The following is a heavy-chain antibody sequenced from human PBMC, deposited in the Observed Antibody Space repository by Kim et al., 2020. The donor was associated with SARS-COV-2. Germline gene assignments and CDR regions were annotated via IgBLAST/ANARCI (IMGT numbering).Heavy chain of an antibody. Sequence: GGSLRLSCAASGFTFRNYNMHWVRQGPGKGLEWVSYISSSSSSIYYADPVKGRFTISRDNAKNSLYLQMNSLRAEDTAVYYCAGKGSYGASPDYWGQGIL. D-gene: IGHD4-17*01. V-gene: IGHV3-48*04. CDR1: GFTFRNYN. CDR2: ISSSSSSI. CDR3: AGKGSYGASPDY. J-gene: IGHJ4*02.